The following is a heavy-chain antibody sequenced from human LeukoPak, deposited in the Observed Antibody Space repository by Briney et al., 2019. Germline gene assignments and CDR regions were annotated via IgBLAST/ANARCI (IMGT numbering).Heavy chain of an antibody. J-gene: IGHJ4*02. CDR1: GLAFRNFA. CDR2: MTGSGGSS. CDR3: AKDRAGYSGARGFDY. V-gene: IGHV3-23*01. D-gene: IGHD5-12*01. Sequence: GGSLRLSCEASGLAFRNFAMSWVRQAPGQGLEWVSGMTGSGGSSYYADSVKGRFTISRDNATNALYLQMNSLRAEDTAVYYCAKDRAGYSGARGFDYWGQGTLVTVSS.